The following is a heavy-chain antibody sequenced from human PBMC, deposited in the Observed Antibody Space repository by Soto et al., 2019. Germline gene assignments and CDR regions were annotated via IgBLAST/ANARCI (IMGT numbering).Heavy chain of an antibody. Sequence: SETLSLTCTVSGGSISSSSYYWGWIRQPPGKGLEWIGSIYYSGSTYYNPSLKSRVTISIDTSKNQFSLKLSSVTAADTAVYYCARPYQVLGLYYFDYWGQGTPVTVSS. J-gene: IGHJ4*02. CDR3: ARPYQVLGLYYFDY. V-gene: IGHV4-39*01. D-gene: IGHD2-2*01. CDR1: GGSISSSSYY. CDR2: IYYSGST.